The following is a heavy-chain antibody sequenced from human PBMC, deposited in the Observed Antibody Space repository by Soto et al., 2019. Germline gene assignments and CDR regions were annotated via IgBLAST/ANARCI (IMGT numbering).Heavy chain of an antibody. V-gene: IGHV4-59*01. Sequence: SETLSLTCTVSGGSISSYYWSWIRQPPGKGLEWIGYIYYSGSTNYNPSLKSRVTISVDTSKNQFSLKLSSVTAADTAVYYCARSTSSGLWYYYGMDVWGQGTTGTV. CDR2: IYYSGST. D-gene: IGHD6-6*01. J-gene: IGHJ6*02. CDR1: GGSISSYY. CDR3: ARSTSSGLWYYYGMDV.